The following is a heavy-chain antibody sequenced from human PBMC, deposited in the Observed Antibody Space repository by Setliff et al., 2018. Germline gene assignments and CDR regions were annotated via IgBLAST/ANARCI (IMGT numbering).Heavy chain of an antibody. CDR1: GGSLRSNF. V-gene: IGHV4-39*02. CDR3: ARLGATVKRGYFDF. CDR2: VDHSGNT. D-gene: IGHD1-26*01. Sequence: SETLSLTCTVSGGSLRSNFWGWIRQSPGKGLDWIGTVDHSGNTFYNPSLKSRVTISVDTSKNHFSLNLSSVTAADTAVYYCARLGATVKRGYFDFWGQGTLVTVSS. J-gene: IGHJ4*02.